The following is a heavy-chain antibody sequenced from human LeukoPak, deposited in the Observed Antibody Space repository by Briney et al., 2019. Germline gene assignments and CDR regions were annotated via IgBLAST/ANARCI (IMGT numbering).Heavy chain of an antibody. CDR1: GYTFTSYG. D-gene: IGHD3-22*01. J-gene: IGHJ4*02. CDR3: TRDPGAPFYYDTSVYYLDY. Sequence: ASVKVSCKASGYTFTSYGIIWVRRAPGQGLEWMEWISVYNGNTNYAQNLQGRVTITTDTSTSTAYMELRSLRSDDTAVYYSTRDPGAPFYYDTSVYYLDYWGQETLVTVSS. V-gene: IGHV1-18*01. CDR2: ISVYNGNT.